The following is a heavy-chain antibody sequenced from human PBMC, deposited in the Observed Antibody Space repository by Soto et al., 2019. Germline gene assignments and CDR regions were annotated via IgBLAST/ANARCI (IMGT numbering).Heavy chain of an antibody. CDR1: GGSFSGYY. Sequence: SWETLSLTCAVYGGSFSGYYWSWIRQPPGKGLEWIGEINHSGSTNYNPSLKSRVTISVDTSKNQFSLKLSSVTAADTAVYYCARVGRNPVYNYWGQGTLVTVSS. D-gene: IGHD1-26*01. CDR3: ARVGRNPVYNY. V-gene: IGHV4-34*01. J-gene: IGHJ4*02. CDR2: INHSGST.